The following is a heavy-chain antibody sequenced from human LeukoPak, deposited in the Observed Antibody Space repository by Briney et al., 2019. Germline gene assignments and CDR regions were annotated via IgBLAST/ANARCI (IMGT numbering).Heavy chain of an antibody. CDR3: ARSPRGSGYSPVDY. CDR2: ISDTGGYT. D-gene: IGHD4-23*01. CDR1: GFTFSTFG. V-gene: IGHV3-23*01. J-gene: IGHJ4*02. Sequence: PGGSLRLSCVASGFTFSTFGMSWVRQAPGKGLEWVSSISDTGGYTYYADSMKGRFTISRDNSKNTLYLQMNSLRAEDTAVYHCARSPRGSGYSPVDYWGQGTLVTVSS.